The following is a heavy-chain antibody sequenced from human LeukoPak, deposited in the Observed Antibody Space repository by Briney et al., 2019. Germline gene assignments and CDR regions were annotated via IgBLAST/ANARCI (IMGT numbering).Heavy chain of an antibody. Sequence: GGSLRLSRAASGSTFTTSVMTWVRQAPGKGLEWVSAISESDGSTFYADSVKGRFTVSRDNSQNTLYLEMNSLTAEDTAVYFCAKRSPAYYFDYWGQGILVTVSS. CDR3: AKRSPAYYFDY. CDR1: GSTFTTSV. D-gene: IGHD1-26*01. J-gene: IGHJ4*02. V-gene: IGHV3-23*01. CDR2: ISESDGST.